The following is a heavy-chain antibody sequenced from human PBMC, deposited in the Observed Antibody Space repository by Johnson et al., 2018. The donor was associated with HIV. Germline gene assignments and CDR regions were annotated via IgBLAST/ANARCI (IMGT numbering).Heavy chain of an antibody. V-gene: IGHV3-23*04. D-gene: IGHD6-19*01. CDR3: ARDRDSLIAVAAFTPDAFDI. CDR1: GFTFDDYG. CDR2: LSGSGGST. Sequence: VQVVESGGGVVRPGGSLRLSCAAAGFTFDDYGMSWVRQAPGKGLEWVSALSGSGGSTYYADSVQGRFTISRDNSKNTLYLQMNSLRDEDTAVYYCARDRDSLIAVAAFTPDAFDIWGQGTMVTVSS. J-gene: IGHJ3*02.